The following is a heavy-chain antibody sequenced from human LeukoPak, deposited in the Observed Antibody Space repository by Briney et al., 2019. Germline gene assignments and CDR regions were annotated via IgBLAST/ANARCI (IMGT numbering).Heavy chain of an antibody. Sequence: SQTLSLTCAFSGDSVSSNSVTWNWIRQSPSRGLEWLGRTYYRSTWYNDYAVSVRGRITVNPDTSKNQFSLKLSSVTAADTAVYYCARLMSSSWYFDYWGQGTLVTVSS. CDR2: TYYRSTWYN. D-gene: IGHD6-13*01. CDR1: GDSVSSNSVT. J-gene: IGHJ4*02. CDR3: ARLMSSSWYFDY. V-gene: IGHV6-1*01.